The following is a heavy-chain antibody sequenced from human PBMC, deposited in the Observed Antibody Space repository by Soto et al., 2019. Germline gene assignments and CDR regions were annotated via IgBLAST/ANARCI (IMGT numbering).Heavy chain of an antibody. V-gene: IGHV1-2*04. CDR3: AVGLVVVPAAPYYYGMDV. CDR1: GYTFTGYY. Sequence: ASVKVSCKASGYTFTGYYMHWVRQAPGQGLEWMGWINPNSGGTNYAQKFQGWVTMTRDTSISTAYMELSRLRSDDTAVYYCAVGLVVVPAAPYYYGMDVWGQGTTVTVS. D-gene: IGHD2-2*01. J-gene: IGHJ6*02. CDR2: INPNSGGT.